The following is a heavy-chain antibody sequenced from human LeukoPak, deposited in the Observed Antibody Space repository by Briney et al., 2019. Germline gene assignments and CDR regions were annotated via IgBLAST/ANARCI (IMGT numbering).Heavy chain of an antibody. Sequence: ASVKVSCKASGYTFTSYGISWVQQAPGQGLEWMGWISAYNGNTNYAQKLRGRVTMTTDTSTSTAYMELRSLRSDDTAVYYCAREQWLVRYFDYWGQGTLVTVSS. V-gene: IGHV1-18*01. J-gene: IGHJ4*02. D-gene: IGHD6-19*01. CDR1: GYTFTSYG. CDR3: AREQWLVRYFDY. CDR2: ISAYNGNT.